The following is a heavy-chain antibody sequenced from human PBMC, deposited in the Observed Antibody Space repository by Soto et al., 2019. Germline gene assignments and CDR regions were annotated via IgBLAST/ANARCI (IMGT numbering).Heavy chain of an antibody. J-gene: IGHJ4*02. D-gene: IGHD3-22*01. CDR2: INSDGSSK. Sequence: PWCSTRLSCAASGVTLSIYLMHWFRQDPGKGLVWVSRINSDGSSKSYADSVKGRFTISRDNAKNTLYLQMNSLRAEDTAVYYCTRGNYYDSSVIGRVDFWGQRPLVTVSS. CDR3: TRGNYYDSSVIGRVDF. CDR1: GVTLSIYL. V-gene: IGHV3-74*01.